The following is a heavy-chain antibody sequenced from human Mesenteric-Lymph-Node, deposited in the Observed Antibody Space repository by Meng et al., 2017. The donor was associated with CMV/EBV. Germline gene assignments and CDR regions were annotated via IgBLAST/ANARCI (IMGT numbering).Heavy chain of an antibody. D-gene: IGHD3-3*02. CDR2: ISSNGDIT. CDR1: GFTFGSYR. V-gene: IGHV3-21*01. J-gene: IGHJ3*01. CDR3: ARDNPILYGAFDF. Sequence: GGSLRLSCAASGFTFGSYRMKWVRQAPGKGLEWLSSISSNGDITYYADSVKGRFTVSRDNAKDSLYLQMNSLRAEDTAFYFCARDNPILYGAFDFWGQGTMVTVSS.